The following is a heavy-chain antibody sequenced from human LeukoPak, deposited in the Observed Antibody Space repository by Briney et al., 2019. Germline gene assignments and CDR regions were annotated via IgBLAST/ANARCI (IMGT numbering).Heavy chain of an antibody. CDR1: GGSISGYY. CDR3: AATMIVVAGYFDL. J-gene: IGHJ2*01. D-gene: IGHD3-22*01. CDR2: IYYSGST. V-gene: IGHV4-59*04. Sequence: SETLSLTCTVSGGSISGYYWSWIRQPPGKGLEWIGYIYYSGSTYYNPSLKSRVTISVDTSKNQFSLKLSSVTAADTAVYYCAATMIVVAGYFDLWGRGTLVTVSS.